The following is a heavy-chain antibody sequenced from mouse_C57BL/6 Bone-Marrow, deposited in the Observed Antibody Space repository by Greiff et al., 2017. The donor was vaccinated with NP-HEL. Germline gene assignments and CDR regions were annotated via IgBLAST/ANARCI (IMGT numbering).Heavy chain of an antibody. CDR2: IYPRSGNT. J-gene: IGHJ4*01. CDR1: GYTLTSYG. D-gene: IGHD1-1*01. V-gene: IGHV1-81*01. CDR3: ARQDYDLYYAMDY. Sequence: QVQLQQSGAELARPGASVKLSCKASGYTLTSYGISWVKQRTGQGLEWIGEIYPRSGNTYYNEKFKGKATLTADKSSSTAYMELRSLTSEASAVSSCARQDYDLYYAMDYWGQGTSVTVSS.